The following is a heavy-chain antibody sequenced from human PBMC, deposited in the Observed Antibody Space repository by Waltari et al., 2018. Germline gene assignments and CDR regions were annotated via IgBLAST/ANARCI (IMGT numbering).Heavy chain of an antibody. CDR2: INSDGSST. CDR3: ARDRTSASMTTVTIGWFDP. CDR1: GFTFSSYW. V-gene: IGHV3-74*01. D-gene: IGHD4-17*01. Sequence: AASGFTFSSYWMHWVRQAPGKGLVWVSRINSDGSSTSYADSVKGRFTISRDNAKNTLYLQMNSLRAEDTAVYYCARDRTSASMTTVTIGWFDPWGQGTLVTVSS. J-gene: IGHJ5*02.